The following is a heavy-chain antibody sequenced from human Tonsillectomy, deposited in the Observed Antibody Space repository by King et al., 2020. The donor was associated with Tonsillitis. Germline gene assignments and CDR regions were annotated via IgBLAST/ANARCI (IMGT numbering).Heavy chain of an antibody. Sequence: VQLVESGGGLVKPGGSLRLSCAASGFTFSSYSLHWVRQAPGKGLEWVSSITSSSNYIYYADSMEGRCTNSRDNAKNSLYLQMNGLRVKDTAMYYGASVWVVRGVGAYDIWGQGTMVTVSS. J-gene: IGHJ3*02. D-gene: IGHD3-10*01. V-gene: IGHV3-21*02. CDR2: ITSSSNYI. CDR1: GFTFSSYS. CDR3: ASVWVVRGVGAYDI.